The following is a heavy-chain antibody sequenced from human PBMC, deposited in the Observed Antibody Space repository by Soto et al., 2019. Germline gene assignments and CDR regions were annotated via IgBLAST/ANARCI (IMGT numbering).Heavy chain of an antibody. CDR2: IIPIFGTA. CDR1: GGTFSSYA. J-gene: IGHJ5*02. V-gene: IGHV1-69*13. D-gene: IGHD2-2*01. CDR3: AVTAPTKRYCSSTSCYENWFDP. Sequence: SVKVSCKASGGTFSSYAISWVRQAPGQGLEWMGGIIPIFGTANYAQKFQGRVTITADESTSTAYMELSSLRSEDTAVYYCAVTAPTKRYCSSTSCYENWFDPWGQGTLVTVSS.